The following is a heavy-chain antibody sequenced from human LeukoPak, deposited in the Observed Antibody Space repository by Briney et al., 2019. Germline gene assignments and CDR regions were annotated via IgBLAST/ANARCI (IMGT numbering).Heavy chain of an antibody. V-gene: IGHV1-69*13. Sequence: TVKVSCKASGGTFSSYAISWVRQAPGQGLEWMGGIIPIFGTANYAQKFQGRVTITADESTSTAYIELSSLRSEDTAVYYCASSPIAAAGTFSFDPWGQGTLVTVSS. CDR1: GGTFSSYA. D-gene: IGHD6-13*01. J-gene: IGHJ5*02. CDR3: ASSPIAAAGTFSFDP. CDR2: IIPIFGTA.